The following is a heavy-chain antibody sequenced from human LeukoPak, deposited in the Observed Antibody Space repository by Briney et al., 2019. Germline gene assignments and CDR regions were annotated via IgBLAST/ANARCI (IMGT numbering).Heavy chain of an antibody. J-gene: IGHJ4*02. D-gene: IGHD3-16*01. V-gene: IGHV3-7*03. CDR3: ARDWAY. Sequence: PGGSLRLSCVASGLTFSRYWMSWVRQAPGKGLEWVANIKEDGSAKYYVDSVKGRFTISRDNAKNSLYLQINNLRAEDTAVYYCARDWAYWGQGTLAIVSS. CDR2: IKEDGSAK. CDR1: GLTFSRYW.